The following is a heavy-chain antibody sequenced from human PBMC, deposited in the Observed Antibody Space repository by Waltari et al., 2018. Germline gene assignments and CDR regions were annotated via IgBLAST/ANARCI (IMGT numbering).Heavy chain of an antibody. Sequence: DVQLAESGGGLVQPGRSLRLPCTTSGFTFAVYPLLWVRQAPGQGLEWVGFIRSKAYGETTDYAASVRGRFTISRDDSKSIAYLQMNSLKTEDTAIYFCARDLMYGEHPLFDRWGQGTLVTVSS. J-gene: IGHJ5*02. CDR3: ARDLMYGEHPLFDR. D-gene: IGHD4-17*01. V-gene: IGHV3-49*04. CDR1: GFTFAVYP. CDR2: IRSKAYGETT.